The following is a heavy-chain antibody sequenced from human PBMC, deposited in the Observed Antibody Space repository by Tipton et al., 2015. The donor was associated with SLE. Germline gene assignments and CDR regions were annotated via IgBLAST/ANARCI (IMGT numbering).Heavy chain of an antibody. CDR1: GGSVSTSSYY. CDR2: IYYSGST. J-gene: IGHJ5*02. Sequence: TLSLTCTVSGGSVSTSSYYWSWIRQPPGKGLEWIGYIYYSGSTNYNPSLKSRVTISVDTSKNQFSLKLTSVTAADTAVYYCARGPPFMEWERNWFDPWGQGTLVTVSS. D-gene: IGHD3-3*02. CDR3: ARGPPFMEWERNWFDP. V-gene: IGHV4-61*01.